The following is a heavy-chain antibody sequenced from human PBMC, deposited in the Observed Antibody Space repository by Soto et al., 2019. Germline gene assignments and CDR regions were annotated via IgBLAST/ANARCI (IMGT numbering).Heavy chain of an antibody. Sequence: EVQLVESGGGLVQPGGSLRLSCAASGFTFDDYAMHWVRQAPGKGLEWVSGISWNSGSIGYADSVKGRFTISRDNAKNSLYLQMNSLRAEDTALYYCAKAYYDILAGGMDVWGQGTTVTVSS. J-gene: IGHJ6*02. CDR1: GFTFDDYA. CDR2: ISWNSGSI. D-gene: IGHD3-9*01. CDR3: AKAYYDILAGGMDV. V-gene: IGHV3-9*01.